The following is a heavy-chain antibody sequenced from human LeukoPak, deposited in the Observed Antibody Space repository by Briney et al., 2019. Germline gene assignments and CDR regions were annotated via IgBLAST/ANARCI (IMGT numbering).Heavy chain of an antibody. V-gene: IGHV4-34*01. CDR1: GGSFSGYY. CDR2: INHSGST. J-gene: IGHJ4*02. D-gene: IGHD1-26*01. Sequence: SETLSLTCAVYGGSFSGYYWSWIRQPPGKGLEWIGEINHSGSTNYNPSLKSRVTISVDTSKNQFSLKLSSVTAADTAVCYCASVIVGATTGALDYWGQGTLVTVSS. CDR3: ASVIVGATTGALDY.